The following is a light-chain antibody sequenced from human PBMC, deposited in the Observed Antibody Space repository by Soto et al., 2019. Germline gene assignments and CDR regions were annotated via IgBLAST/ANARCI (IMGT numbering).Light chain of an antibody. CDR3: QQYGSSPYT. V-gene: IGKV3-20*01. Sequence: EIVLTQSPGTLSLSPGERATLSCRASQSVSSSYLAWYQQKPGQSPRLLIYDASFRTTGIPDRFSGSGSGTDFTLTSSRLEPEDFAVYYCQQYGSSPYTFGLGTRLEIK. J-gene: IGKJ2*01. CDR2: DAS. CDR1: QSVSSSY.